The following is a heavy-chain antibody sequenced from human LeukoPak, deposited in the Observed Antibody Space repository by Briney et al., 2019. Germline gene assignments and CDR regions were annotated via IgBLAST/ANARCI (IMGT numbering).Heavy chain of an antibody. D-gene: IGHD2-2*01. CDR3: AREYCSSTSCYWPDP. CDR2: INPNSGGT. V-gene: IGHV1-2*02. J-gene: IGHJ5*02. CDR1: GYTSTGYY. Sequence: GASVKVSCKASGYTSTGYYMHWVRQAPGQGLGWMGWINPNSGGTNYAQKFQGRVTMTRDTSISTAYMELSKLRSDDTAVYYCAREYCSSTSCYWPDPWGQGTLVTVSS.